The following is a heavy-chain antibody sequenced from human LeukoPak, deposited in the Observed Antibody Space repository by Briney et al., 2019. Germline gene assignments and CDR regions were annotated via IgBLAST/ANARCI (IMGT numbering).Heavy chain of an antibody. CDR3: ARPYSSGWYGDFDY. V-gene: IGHV3-23*01. J-gene: IGHJ4*02. CDR2: ISGSGGST. CDR1: GFTFSSYA. Sequence: GGSLRLSCAAPGFTFSSYAMSWVRQAPGKGLEWVSAISGSGGSTYYADSVKGRFTISRDNSKNTLFLQMNSLRAEDTAVYYCARPYSSGWYGDFDYWGQGTLVTVSS. D-gene: IGHD6-19*01.